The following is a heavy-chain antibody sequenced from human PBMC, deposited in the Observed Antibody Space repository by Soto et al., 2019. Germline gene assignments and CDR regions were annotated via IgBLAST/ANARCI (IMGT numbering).Heavy chain of an antibody. D-gene: IGHD6-6*01. V-gene: IGHV4-34*01. CDR1: GGSFSGYY. CDR3: ARLGWIAARPPYYGMDV. J-gene: IGHJ6*02. CDR2: INHSGST. Sequence: SETLSLTCAVYGGSFSGYYWSWIRQPPGKGLEWIGEINHSGSTNYNPSLKSRVTISVDTSKNQFSLKLSSVTAADTAVYYCARLGWIAARPPYYGMDVWGQGTTVTV.